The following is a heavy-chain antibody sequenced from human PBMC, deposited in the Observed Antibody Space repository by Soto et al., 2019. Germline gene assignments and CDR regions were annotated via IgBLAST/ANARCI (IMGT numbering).Heavy chain of an antibody. CDR3: AGGPYYYYMDG. V-gene: IGHV4-59*08. CDR1: GGSISSYY. Sequence: PSETLSLTCTVSGGSISSYYWSWIRQPPGKGLEWIGYIYYSGSTNYNPSLKSRVTISVDTSKNQFSLKLSSVTAADTAVYYCAGGPYYYYMDGWGKGPTVTVSS. CDR2: IYYSGST. J-gene: IGHJ6*03.